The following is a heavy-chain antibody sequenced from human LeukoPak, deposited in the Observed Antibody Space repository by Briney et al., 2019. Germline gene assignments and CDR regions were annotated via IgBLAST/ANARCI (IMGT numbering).Heavy chain of an antibody. CDR1: GFTFSSYG. CDR2: IRYEGSNK. D-gene: IGHD3-3*01. CDR3: AKGAIFGVALDY. V-gene: IGHV3-30*02. J-gene: IGHJ4*02. Sequence: GGSLRLSCAASGFTFSSYGMHGVRQAPGKGLEWVAVIRYEGSNKYYADSVKDRFTISSDNSKNTLYLQMNSLRAEDTAVYYCAKGAIFGVALDYWGQGTLVTVSS.